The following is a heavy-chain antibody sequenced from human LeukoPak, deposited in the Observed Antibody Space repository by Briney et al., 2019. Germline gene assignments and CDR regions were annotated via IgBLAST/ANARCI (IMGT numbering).Heavy chain of an antibody. Sequence: PSETLSLTCTLNGDSLNGSHWSWIRQPPGKGLEWIGEINQSGGTHYNPALWSRLTISIDTSKNKFSLQLTSVTAADTGVYFCARVSDIMISFGGAISYFDYWGQGALVTDSS. CDR1: GDSLNGSH. D-gene: IGHD3-16*02. CDR3: ARVSDIMISFGGAISYFDY. V-gene: IGHV4-34*01. J-gene: IGHJ4*02. CDR2: INQSGGT.